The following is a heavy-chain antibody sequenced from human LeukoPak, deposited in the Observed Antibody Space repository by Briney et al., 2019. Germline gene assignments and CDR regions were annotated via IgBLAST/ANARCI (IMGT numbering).Heavy chain of an antibody. V-gene: IGHV3-21*04. CDR1: GFTFSSYS. CDR3: VTDPQHDGDF. D-gene: IGHD1-1*01. J-gene: IGHJ4*02. CDR2: ISSSSSYI. Sequence: GGSLRLSCAASGFTFSSYSMNWVRQAPGKGLEWVSSISSSSSYIYYADSVKGRFTISRDNAKNSLYLQMNSLRAEDTAIYYCVTDPQHDGDFWGQGTLVTVSS.